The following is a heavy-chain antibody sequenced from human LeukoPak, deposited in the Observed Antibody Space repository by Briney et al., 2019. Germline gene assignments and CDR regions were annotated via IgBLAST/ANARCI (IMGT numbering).Heavy chain of an antibody. CDR3: ASELVVVPAARTIAFDY. CDR1: GYTFTSYY. Sequence: ASVKVSCKAYGYTFTSYYMHWVRQAPGQGLEWMGIINPSGGSTSYAQKFQGRVTMTRDMSTSTVYMELSSLRSEDTAVYYCASELVVVPAARTIAFDYWGQGTLVTVSS. V-gene: IGHV1-46*01. CDR2: INPSGGST. J-gene: IGHJ4*02. D-gene: IGHD2-2*01.